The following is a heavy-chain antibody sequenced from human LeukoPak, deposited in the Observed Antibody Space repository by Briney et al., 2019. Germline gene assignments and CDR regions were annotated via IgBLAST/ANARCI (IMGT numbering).Heavy chain of an antibody. Sequence: PSETLSLTCSVSGGXFSSYYCSWIRQPAGKGLEWIGRIYTSGSTNYNSSLKSRVTISVDTSKNQFSLKLSSVTAADTAVYYCARDRGPDCSGGSCWDYWGQGTLVTVSS. V-gene: IGHV4-4*07. CDR1: GGXFSSYY. D-gene: IGHD2-15*01. CDR3: ARDRGPDCSGGSCWDY. CDR2: IYTSGST. J-gene: IGHJ4*02.